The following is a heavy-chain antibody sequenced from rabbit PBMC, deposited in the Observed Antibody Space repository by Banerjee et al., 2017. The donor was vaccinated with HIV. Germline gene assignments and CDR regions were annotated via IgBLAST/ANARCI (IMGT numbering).Heavy chain of an antibody. J-gene: IGHJ6*01. CDR1: GFSFSRGYY. D-gene: IGHD2-1*01. CDR2: IYAGSSGAT. Sequence: QEQLEESGGDLVKPGASLTLTCTASGFSFSRGYYMCWVRQAPGKGLEWIACIYAGSSGATYYASWAKGRFTISKTSSTTVTLQMTSLTAADTATYFCARDSSGDNAIDLHLWGPGTLVTVS. V-gene: IGHV1S45*01. CDR3: ARDSSGDNAIDLHL.